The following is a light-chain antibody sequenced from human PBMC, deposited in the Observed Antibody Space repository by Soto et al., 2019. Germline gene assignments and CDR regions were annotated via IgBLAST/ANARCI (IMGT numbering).Light chain of an antibody. Sequence: IVLTQSPATLSLSPGERATLSCRASQSVNDYLAGYQQKPGQAPRLLLYGASNRATGIAVRFSGSGPGTDFTITISSLEPEDFAVYYGQHRGRWPRTFGQGTKLEIK. V-gene: IGKV3-11*01. CDR2: GAS. J-gene: IGKJ2*01. CDR3: QHRGRWPRT. CDR1: QSVNDY.